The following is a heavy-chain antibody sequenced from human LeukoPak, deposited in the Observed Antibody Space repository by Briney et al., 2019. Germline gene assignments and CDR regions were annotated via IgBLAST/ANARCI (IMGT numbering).Heavy chain of an antibody. J-gene: IGHJ4*02. CDR1: GYTFTGYY. Sequence: ASVKVSCKASGYTFTGYYMHWVRQAPGQGLEWKGRINPNSGGTNYAQKFQGRVTMTRDTSISTAYMELSRLRSDDTAVYYCARSVDYDSSGYYSFDYWGQGTLVTVSS. V-gene: IGHV1-2*06. CDR2: INPNSGGT. CDR3: ARSVDYDSSGYYSFDY. D-gene: IGHD3-22*01.